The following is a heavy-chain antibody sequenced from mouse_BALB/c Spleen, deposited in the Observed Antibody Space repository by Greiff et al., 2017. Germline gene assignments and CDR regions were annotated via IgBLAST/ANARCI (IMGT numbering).Heavy chain of an antibody. V-gene: IGHV2-2*02. Sequence: VKLVESGPGLVQPSQSLSITCTVSGFSLTSYGVHWVRQSPGKGLEWLGVIWSGGSTDYNAAFISRLSISKDNSKSQVFFKMNSLQANDTAIYYCARFAARAGWFAYWGQGTLVTVSA. J-gene: IGHJ3*01. D-gene: IGHD3-1*01. CDR3: ARFAARAGWFAY. CDR2: IWSGGST. CDR1: GFSLTSYG.